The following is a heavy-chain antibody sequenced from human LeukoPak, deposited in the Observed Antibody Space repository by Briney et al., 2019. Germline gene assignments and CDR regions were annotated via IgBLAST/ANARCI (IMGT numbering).Heavy chain of an antibody. CDR2: IIPIFGTA. CDR1: GGTFSSYA. D-gene: IGHD1-14*01. CDR3: ATQGDFYHSATFDI. V-gene: IGHV1-69*13. J-gene: IGHJ3*02. Sequence: ASVKVSCKASGGTFSSYAISWVRQAPGQGLEWMGGIIPIFGTANYAQKFQGRVTITADESTSTAYMELSSLRSEDTAVYYCATQGDFYHSATFDIWGQGTMVTVSS.